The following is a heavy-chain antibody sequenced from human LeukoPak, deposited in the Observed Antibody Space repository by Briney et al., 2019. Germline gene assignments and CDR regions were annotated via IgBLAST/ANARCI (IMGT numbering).Heavy chain of an antibody. CDR2: IYHSGST. CDR3: ARGGAATGNFDY. CDR1: GYSLSSGYY. J-gene: IGHJ4*02. Sequence: SETLSLTCAVSGYSLSSGYYWVWVRPPPGKGLGGIGSIYHSGSTYYNPSLKSRVTISVDTSKNQFSLKLSSVTAADTAVYYCARGGAATGNFDYWGQGTLVTVSS. V-gene: IGHV4-38-2*01. D-gene: IGHD2-15*01.